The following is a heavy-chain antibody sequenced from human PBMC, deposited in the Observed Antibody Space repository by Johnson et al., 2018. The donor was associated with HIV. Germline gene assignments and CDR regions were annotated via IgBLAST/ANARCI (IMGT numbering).Heavy chain of an antibody. CDR3: ASLIWGGGFDI. CDR1: GFTFSSYA. V-gene: IGHV3-30*04. Sequence: QVQLVESGGGVVQPGRSLRLSCAASGFTFSSYAMHWVRQAPGKGLEWVAVISYDGGENYFVASVKGRFTISRDNAKNSLYLQMNSLRAEDTAVYYCASLIWGGGFDIWGQGTIVTVSS. D-gene: IGHD3-16*01. J-gene: IGHJ3*02. CDR2: ISYDGGEN.